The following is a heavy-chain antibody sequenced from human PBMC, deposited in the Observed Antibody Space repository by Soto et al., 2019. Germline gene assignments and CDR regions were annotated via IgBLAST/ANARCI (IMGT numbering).Heavy chain of an antibody. V-gene: IGHV1-18*01. CDR3: ERGGTPIDY. D-gene: IGHD3-16*01. CDR1: GYTFTNFG. J-gene: IGHJ4*02. CDR2: ISAYNGNT. Sequence: QVQLVQSGAEVKKPGASVKVSCKASGYTFTNFGISWVRQAPGQGLEWMGWISAYNGNTNYAQKFQGRVNMTTDTSTSRAYMEVRSLRFDDTAVYYCERGGTPIDYWGQGTLVTVSS.